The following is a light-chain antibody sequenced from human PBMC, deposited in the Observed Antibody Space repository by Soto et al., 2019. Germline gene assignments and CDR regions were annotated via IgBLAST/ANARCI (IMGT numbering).Light chain of an antibody. CDR1: SSDVGSYNL. V-gene: IGLV2-23*02. CDR2: EVS. J-gene: IGLJ1*01. CDR3: CSYAGSSTVYV. Sequence: QSALTQPASVSGSPGQSITISCTGTSSDVGSYNLVSWYQQHPGKAPKLMIYEVSKRPSGVSNRCSGSKSGNTASLTIAGLQAEDEADYYCCSYAGSSTVYVFGTGTKVTVL.